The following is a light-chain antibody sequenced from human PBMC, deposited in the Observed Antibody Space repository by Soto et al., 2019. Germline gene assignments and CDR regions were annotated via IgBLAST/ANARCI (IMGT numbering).Light chain of an antibody. CDR2: DVN. J-gene: IGLJ2*01. CDR1: SSDIGGYSY. V-gene: IGLV2-14*03. Sequence: QSALTQPASVSASPGQSITISCIGTSSDIGGYSYVSWYQQHPGKAPKLLIRDVNYRPSGISARFSGSKSGNTASLTSSGLQTENEADYYCSSYISRSTLLVFGGGTKLTVL. CDR3: SSYISRSTLLV.